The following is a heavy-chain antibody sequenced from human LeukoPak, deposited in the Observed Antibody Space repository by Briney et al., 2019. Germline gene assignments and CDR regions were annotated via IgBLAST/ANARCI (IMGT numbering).Heavy chain of an antibody. CDR3: ARGRDGFFGY. Sequence: GASVKVSCKASGYTFTSYGISWVRQAPGQGLEWMGWINPNSGGTNYAQKFQGRVTMTRDTSISTAYMELSRLRSDDTAVYYCARGRDGFFGYWGQGTLVTVSS. V-gene: IGHV1-2*02. J-gene: IGHJ4*02. D-gene: IGHD5-24*01. CDR2: INPNSGGT. CDR1: GYTFTSYG.